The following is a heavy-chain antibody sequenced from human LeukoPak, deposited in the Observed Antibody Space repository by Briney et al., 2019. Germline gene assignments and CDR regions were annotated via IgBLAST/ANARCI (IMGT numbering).Heavy chain of an antibody. CDR2: IYHSGST. J-gene: IGHJ3*02. D-gene: IGHD3-16*01. V-gene: IGHV4-4*02. CDR3: ARDPSYDQVPWGVWGAFDI. Sequence: PSGTLSLTCAVSGGSISSSNWWSWVRQPPGKGLEWIGEIYHSGSTNYNPSLKSRVTISVDKSKNQFSLKLSSVTAADTAVYYCARDPSYDQVPWGVWGAFDIWGQGTMVTVSS. CDR1: GGSISSSNW.